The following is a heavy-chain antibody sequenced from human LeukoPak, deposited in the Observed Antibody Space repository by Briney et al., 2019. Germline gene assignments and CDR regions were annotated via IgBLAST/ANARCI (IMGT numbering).Heavy chain of an antibody. Sequence: ETLCLTCAVYGGSFSGYYWSWIRQPPGKGLEWIGEINHSGSTNYNPSLKSRVTISVDTSKNQFSLKLSSVTAADTAVYYCARGSWESKGYCSSTSCYGYGMDVWGQGTTVTVSS. CDR2: INHSGST. V-gene: IGHV4-34*01. D-gene: IGHD2-2*01. J-gene: IGHJ6*02. CDR1: GGSFSGYY. CDR3: ARGSWESKGYCSSTSCYGYGMDV.